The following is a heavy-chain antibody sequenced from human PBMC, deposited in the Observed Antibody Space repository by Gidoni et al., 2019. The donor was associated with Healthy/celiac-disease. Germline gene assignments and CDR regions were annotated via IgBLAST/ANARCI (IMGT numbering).Heavy chain of an antibody. CDR3: ARDPAQWKECEYFFDY. CDR1: GFTFSSYS. V-gene: IGHV3-21*01. J-gene: IGHJ4*02. Sequence: EVQLVESGGGLVKPGGSLRLSCAASGFTFSSYSMNWVRHAPGKGLDWVSSISSSSSYIYYADSVKGRFTISRDNAKNSLYLQMNSLRAEDTAVYYCARDPAQWKECEYFFDYWEQGTLVTVSS. D-gene: IGHD1-1*01. CDR2: ISSSSSYI.